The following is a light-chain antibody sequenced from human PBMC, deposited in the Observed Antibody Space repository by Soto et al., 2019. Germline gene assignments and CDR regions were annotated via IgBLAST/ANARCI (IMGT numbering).Light chain of an antibody. CDR2: AAS. CDR3: QQYGNSPMYT. V-gene: IGKV3-20*01. J-gene: IGKJ2*01. CDR1: QTVGNNY. Sequence: VLTQSPGTLSLSPGERATLSCRASQTVGNNYLNWYQQKPGQAPRLLIYAASSRATGIPDRFSGSGSGADFTLTISRLEPEDFAVYFCQQYGNSPMYTLGQGTKLEI.